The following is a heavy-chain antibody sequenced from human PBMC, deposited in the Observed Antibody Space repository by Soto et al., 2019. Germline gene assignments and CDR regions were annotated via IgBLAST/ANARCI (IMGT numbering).Heavy chain of an antibody. V-gene: IGHV3-7*01. D-gene: IGHD2-8*01. CDR3: ARERILYKPQYYYGMDV. CDR1: GFTFSSYW. CDR2: IKQDGSEK. Sequence: GGSLRLSCAASGFTFSSYWMSWVRQAPGKGLEWVANIKQDGSEKYYVDSVKGRFTISRDNAKNSLYLQMNSLRAEDTAVYYCARERILYKPQYYYGMDVWGQGTTVTV. J-gene: IGHJ6*02.